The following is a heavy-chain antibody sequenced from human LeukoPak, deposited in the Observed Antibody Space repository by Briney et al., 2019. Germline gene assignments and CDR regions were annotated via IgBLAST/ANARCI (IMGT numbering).Heavy chain of an antibody. CDR3: ASFYYYGSGSYY. Sequence: SETLSLTCTVSGGSISSSSYYCGWIRQLPGKGLEWIGSIYYSGSTYYNPSLKSRVTISVDTSKNQFSLKLSSVTAADTAVYYCASFYYYGSGSYYWGQGTLVTVSS. CDR2: IYYSGST. V-gene: IGHV4-39*01. J-gene: IGHJ4*02. CDR1: GGSISSSSYY. D-gene: IGHD3-10*01.